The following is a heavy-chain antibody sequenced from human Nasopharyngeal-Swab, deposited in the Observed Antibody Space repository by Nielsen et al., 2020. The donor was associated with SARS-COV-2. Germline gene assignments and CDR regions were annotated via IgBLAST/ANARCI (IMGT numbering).Heavy chain of an antibody. CDR1: GFTFSNYG. J-gene: IGHJ4*02. CDR3: AKERFYSGSGKYPRDFDY. CDR2: ISYDGSNK. Sequence: GESLKISCVAPGFTFSNYGMHWVRQAPGKGLEWVAIISYDGSNKYHADSVKGRFTVSKDNSKNTLYLQMSSLRADDTAVYYCAKERFYSGSGKYPRDFDYWGQGTLVTVSS. V-gene: IGHV3-30*18. D-gene: IGHD3-10*01.